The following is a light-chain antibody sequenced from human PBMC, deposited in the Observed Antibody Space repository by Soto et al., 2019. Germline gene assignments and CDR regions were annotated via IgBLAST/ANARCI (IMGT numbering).Light chain of an antibody. Sequence: QSALTQPPSVSGAPGQRVTISCTGSSSNIGAGYDVHWYQQLPGTAPKLLIFDVSERPSGVPDRFSGSKSGNTASLTISGLQAEDEADYYCCLYAVTFYVFGTGTKVTVL. CDR1: SSNIGAGYD. J-gene: IGLJ1*01. CDR2: DVS. CDR3: CLYAVTFYV. V-gene: IGLV1-40*01.